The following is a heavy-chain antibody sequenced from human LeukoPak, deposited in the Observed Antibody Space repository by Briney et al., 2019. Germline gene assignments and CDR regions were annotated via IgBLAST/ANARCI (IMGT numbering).Heavy chain of an antibody. V-gene: IGHV1-2*02. Sequence: ASVKVSCKASGYTFTDYYLHWVRQAPGQGLEWIGWINPKSGVTDSKMKFQGRVTLTRDTSITTAYMELISLTSDDAAVYYCARAGGYCGSTSCYSGYYYYFMDVWGKGTTVTVSS. CDR2: INPKSGVT. CDR3: ARAGGYCGSTSCYSGYYYYFMDV. CDR1: GYTFTDYY. D-gene: IGHD2-2*01. J-gene: IGHJ6*03.